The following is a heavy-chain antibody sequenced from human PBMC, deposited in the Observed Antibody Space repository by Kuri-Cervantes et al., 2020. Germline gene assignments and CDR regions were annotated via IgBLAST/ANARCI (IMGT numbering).Heavy chain of an antibody. Sequence: GESLKISCAASGFTFDDYAMNWVRQAPGKGLEWVSSISSSSSYIYYADSVKGRFTISRDNAKNSLYLQMNSLRAEDTAVYYCARGPGVGAAGDYWGQGTLVTVSS. V-gene: IGHV3-21*01. D-gene: IGHD6-13*01. J-gene: IGHJ4*02. CDR1: GFTFDDYA. CDR2: ISSSSSYI. CDR3: ARGPGVGAAGDY.